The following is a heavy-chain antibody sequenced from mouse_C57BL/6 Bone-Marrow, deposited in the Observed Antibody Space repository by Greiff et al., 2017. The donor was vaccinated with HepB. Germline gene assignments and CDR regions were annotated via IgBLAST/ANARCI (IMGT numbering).Heavy chain of an antibody. CDR2: SRNKANDYTT. CDR3: ARAFSGYFDY. D-gene: IGHD4-1*01. CDR1: GFTFSDFY. V-gene: IGHV7-1*01. J-gene: IGHJ2*01. Sequence: EVQVVESGGGLVQSGRSLRLSCATSGFTFSDFYMEWVRQAPGKGLEWIAASRNKANDYTTEYSASVKGRFIVSRDTSQSILYLQMNALRAEDTAIYYCARAFSGYFDYWGQGTTLTVSS.